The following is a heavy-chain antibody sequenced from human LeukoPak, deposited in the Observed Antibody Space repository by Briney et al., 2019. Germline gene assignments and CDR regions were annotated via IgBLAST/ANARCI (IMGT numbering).Heavy chain of an antibody. Sequence: PGGSLRLSCAASGFTLSSYEMNWVRQAPGKGLEWVSYISSSGSSIYYADSVKGRFTISRDNAKNSLYLQMNSLRAEDTAVYYCARHVVAVGFDYWGQGTLVTVSS. D-gene: IGHD3-22*01. J-gene: IGHJ4*02. CDR2: ISSSGSSI. CDR3: ARHVVAVGFDY. V-gene: IGHV3-48*03. CDR1: GFTLSSYE.